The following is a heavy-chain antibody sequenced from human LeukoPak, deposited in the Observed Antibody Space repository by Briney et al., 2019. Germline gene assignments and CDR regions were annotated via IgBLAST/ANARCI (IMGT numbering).Heavy chain of an antibody. J-gene: IGHJ4*01. CDR3: AREEGNAAFDI. CDR1: GYTFTSYY. Sequence: ASVKVSCKASGYTFTSYYMHWVRQAPGQGLEWMGIINPSGGSTSYAQKFQGRVTMTRDTSTSTVYMALSSLRSEDTAVYYCAREEGNAAFDIWGHGTLVTVSS. D-gene: IGHD6-13*01. V-gene: IGHV1-46*01. CDR2: INPSGGST.